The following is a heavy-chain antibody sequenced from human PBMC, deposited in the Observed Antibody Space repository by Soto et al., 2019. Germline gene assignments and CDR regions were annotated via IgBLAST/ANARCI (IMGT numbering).Heavy chain of an antibody. CDR1: GFTFSSYA. CDR2: ISGSGGST. Sequence: EVQLLESGGGLVQPGGSLRLSCAASGFTFSSYAMSWVRQAPGKGLEWVSAISGSGGSTYYADSVKGRFTISRDNSKNTLYLQMNSLRAEDTAVYYCAKARGGARDYGAYYYGMDVWGQGTTVTVSS. D-gene: IGHD4-17*01. J-gene: IGHJ6*02. V-gene: IGHV3-23*01. CDR3: AKARGGARDYGAYYYGMDV.